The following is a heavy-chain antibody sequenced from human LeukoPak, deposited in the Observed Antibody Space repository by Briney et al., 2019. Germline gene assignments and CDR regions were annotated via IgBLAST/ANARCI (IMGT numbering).Heavy chain of an antibody. CDR3: AKFWRGAHYYGSGSYYLEGGFDY. J-gene: IGHJ4*02. CDR1: GFSFSSYG. Sequence: GGSLRLSCAASGFSFSSYGMHWVRQAPGKGLEWVAVISYDGSKIYYADSVKGRFTISRDNSKNTLNLQMNSLRAEDTAVYYCAKFWRGAHYYGSGSYYLEGGFDYWGRGTLVTVSS. D-gene: IGHD3-10*01. V-gene: IGHV3-30*18. CDR2: ISYDGSKI.